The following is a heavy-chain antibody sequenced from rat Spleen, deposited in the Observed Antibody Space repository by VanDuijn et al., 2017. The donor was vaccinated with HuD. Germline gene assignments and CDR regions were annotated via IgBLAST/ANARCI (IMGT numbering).Heavy chain of an antibody. D-gene: IGHD2-2*01. J-gene: IGHJ1*01. CDR3: ARAGYLRDWYFDF. V-gene: IGHV5-29*01. CDR1: GFTFSDFY. CDR2: ISYDGRST. Sequence: EVQLVESGGGLEQPGRSLKLSCATSGFTFSDFYMAWVRQAPTKGLEWVATISYDGRSTYYRDSVKGRFTISRDNTKNTLYLQMDNLRSEDTATYYCARAGYLRDWYFDFWGPGTMVTVSS.